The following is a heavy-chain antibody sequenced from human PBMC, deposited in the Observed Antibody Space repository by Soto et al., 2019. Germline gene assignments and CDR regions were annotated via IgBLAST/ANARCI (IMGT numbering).Heavy chain of an antibody. CDR3: ARARYSLMRTHYYYGMDV. CDR1: GFTFNSYS. D-gene: IGHD5-18*01. V-gene: IGHV3-21*01. Sequence: GGSLRLSCAASGFTFNSYSMNWVRQAPGKGLEWVSSISSSSSYIYYADSVKGRFTISRDNAKKSLYLQMNSLRAEDTAVYYCARARYSLMRTHYYYGMDVWGQGTTVTASS. J-gene: IGHJ6*02. CDR2: ISSSSSYI.